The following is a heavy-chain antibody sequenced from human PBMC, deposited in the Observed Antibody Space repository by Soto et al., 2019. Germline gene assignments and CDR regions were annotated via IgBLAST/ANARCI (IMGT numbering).Heavy chain of an antibody. J-gene: IGHJ4*02. CDR1: GGSISSSSYY. V-gene: IGHV4-39*01. CDR2: IYYSGST. Sequence: QLQLQESGPGLVKPSETLSLTCTVSGGSISSSSYYWGWIRQPPGKGLEWIGSIYYSGSTYYNPSLKSRVTISVDTSKNQFSLKLSSVTAADTAVYYCARHPQSGRKLRWPPGADYWGQGTLVTVSS. D-gene: IGHD4-17*01. CDR3: ARHPQSGRKLRWPPGADY.